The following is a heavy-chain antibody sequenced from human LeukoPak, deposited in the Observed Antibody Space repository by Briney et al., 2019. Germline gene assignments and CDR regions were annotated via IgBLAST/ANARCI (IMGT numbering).Heavy chain of an antibody. D-gene: IGHD2-2*01. J-gene: IGHJ3*02. Sequence: EESLKISCKGSGYSSTSYWIAWVRQMPGKGLEWMGILYPDDSDTRYSPSFQGQVTISADRSISTAYLQWSSLKASDTAMYYCARQIRPGNDVFDIWGQGTMVTVSS. CDR2: LYPDDSDT. CDR3: ARQIRPGNDVFDI. CDR1: GYSSTSYW. V-gene: IGHV5-51*01.